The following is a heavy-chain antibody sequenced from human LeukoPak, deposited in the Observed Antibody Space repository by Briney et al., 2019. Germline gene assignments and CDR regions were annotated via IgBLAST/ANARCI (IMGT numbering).Heavy chain of an antibody. J-gene: IGHJ5*02. V-gene: IGHV4-61*02. CDR2: IYTSGST. CDR3: AREGIYYGPYGDWFDP. D-gene: IGHD1-26*01. CDR1: GGSISSGSYY. Sequence: SETLSLTCTVSGGSISSGSYYWSWIRQPAGKGLEWIGRIYTSGSTNYNPSLKSRVTISVDTSKNQFSLKLSSVTAADTAVYYCAREGIYYGPYGDWFDPWGQGTLVTVPS.